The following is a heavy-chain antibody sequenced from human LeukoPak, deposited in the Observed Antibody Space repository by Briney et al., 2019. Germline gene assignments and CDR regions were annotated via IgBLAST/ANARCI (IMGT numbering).Heavy chain of an antibody. CDR2: ISSSGSTM. Sequence: PGGSLRLSCAASGFTFSSYEMNWVRQAPGKGLEWVSYISSSGSTMYYADSVKGRFTISRDNAKNSLYLQMNSLRAEDTAVYYCAREAADGYVFGEFDPWGQGTLVTVSS. CDR1: GFTFSSYE. CDR3: AREAADGYVFGEFDP. D-gene: IGHD5-24*01. J-gene: IGHJ5*02. V-gene: IGHV3-48*03.